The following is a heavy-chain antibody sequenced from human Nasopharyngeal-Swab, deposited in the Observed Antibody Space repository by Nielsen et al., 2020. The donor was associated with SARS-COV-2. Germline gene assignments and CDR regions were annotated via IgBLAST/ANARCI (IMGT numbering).Heavy chain of an antibody. D-gene: IGHD2-8*01. V-gene: IGHV1-2*06. Sequence: ASVKVSCKASGYTFTGYFLHWVRQAPGQGLEWMGRISPNSGGTNYAQKFQGRVTMNSDTSISTAYMELSSLRSDDTAVYYCASPYCSNGVCYSRAGFDSWGQGSLVTVSS. CDR1: GYTFTGYF. CDR3: ASPYCSNGVCYSRAGFDS. CDR2: ISPNSGGT. J-gene: IGHJ4*02.